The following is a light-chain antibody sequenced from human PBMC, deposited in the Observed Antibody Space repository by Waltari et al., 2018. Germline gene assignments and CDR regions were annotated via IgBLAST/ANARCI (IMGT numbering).Light chain of an antibody. CDR1: QRVTTT. V-gene: IGKV3-15*01. Sequence: EIVMTQSPGTLSVSPGERITLSCKASQRVTTTLAWYQQKPGQAPRLLMVGASTRATGVPGRFSGSGSGTEFTLTINNVQPEDFAIYYCQQYDDWPPLTFGGGTKVE. CDR2: GAS. CDR3: QQYDDWPPLT. J-gene: IGKJ4*01.